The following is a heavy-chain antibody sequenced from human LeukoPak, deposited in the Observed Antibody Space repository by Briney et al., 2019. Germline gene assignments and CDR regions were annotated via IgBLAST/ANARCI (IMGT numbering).Heavy chain of an antibody. J-gene: IGHJ6*02. CDR1: GFTVSNFY. CDR3: AMLSSSTTNYYYYYGMDV. D-gene: IGHD6-6*01. CDR2: INSDGSST. V-gene: IGHV3-74*01. Sequence: GGSLRLSCAASGFTVSNFYMTWVRQAPGKGLVWVSRINSDGSSTSYADSVKGRFTISRDNAKNTLYLQMNSLRAEDTAVYYCAMLSSSTTNYYYYYGMDVWGQGTTVTVSS.